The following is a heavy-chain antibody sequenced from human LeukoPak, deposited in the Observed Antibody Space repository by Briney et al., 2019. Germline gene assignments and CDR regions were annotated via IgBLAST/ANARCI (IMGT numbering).Heavy chain of an antibody. J-gene: IGHJ4*02. V-gene: IGHV4-61*01. CDR2: IYYTGST. CDR1: GGSVFSGSYY. D-gene: IGHD6-19*01. Sequence: SETLSLTCTVSGGSVFSGSYYWGWIRQPPGKALEWIGYIYYTGSTKYNPSLKSRVTISIGTSRTQFSLMLSSVTAADTAVYYCARGGVAVSVDYWGQGTLVSVSS. CDR3: ARGGVAVSVDY.